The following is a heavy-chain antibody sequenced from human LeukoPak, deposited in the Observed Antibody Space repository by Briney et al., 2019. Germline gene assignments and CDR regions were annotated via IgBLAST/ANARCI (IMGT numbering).Heavy chain of an antibody. J-gene: IGHJ4*02. CDR3: ARDSRDSDPKPFDY. CDR2: IYTSGST. CDR1: GGSISSGSYY. Sequence: SQTLSLTCTVSGGSISSGSYYWSWIRQPAGKGLEWIGRIYTSGSTNYNPSLRSRDTISVDTSKNQFSLKLSSVTAADTAVYYCARDSRDSDPKPFDYWGQGTLVTVSS. V-gene: IGHV4-61*02. D-gene: IGHD2-15*01.